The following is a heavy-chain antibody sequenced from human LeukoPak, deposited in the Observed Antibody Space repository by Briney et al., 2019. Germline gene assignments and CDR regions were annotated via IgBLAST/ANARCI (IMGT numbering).Heavy chain of an antibody. CDR2: ISAYNGNT. J-gene: IGHJ4*02. CDR1: GYTFTNYG. CDR3: ARELTPYGSGSYAAY. V-gene: IGHV1-18*04. Sequence: ASVKVSCKASGYTFTNYGISWVRQAPGQGPEWMGWISAYNGNTNYAQKLQGRVTMTTDTSTSTAYMELRSLRSDDTAVYYCARELTPYGSGSYAAYWGQGTLVTVSS. D-gene: IGHD3-10*01.